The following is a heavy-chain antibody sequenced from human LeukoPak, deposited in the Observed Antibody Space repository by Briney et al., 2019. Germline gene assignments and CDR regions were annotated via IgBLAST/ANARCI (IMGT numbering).Heavy chain of an antibody. J-gene: IGHJ5*02. CDR1: GGSISSYY. CDR3: ARHYGP. D-gene: IGHD3-16*01. Sequence: SETLSLTCTVSGGSISSYYWSWIRQPPGKGLEWIGSIYDSGSTYYNPSLKSRVTISVDTSKNQFSLKLNSVTAADAAVYYCARHYGPWGQGTLVTVSS. V-gene: IGHV4-59*05. CDR2: IYDSGST.